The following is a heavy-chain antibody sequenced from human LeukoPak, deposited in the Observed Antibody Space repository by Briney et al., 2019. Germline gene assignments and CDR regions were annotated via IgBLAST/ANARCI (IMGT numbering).Heavy chain of an antibody. V-gene: IGHV3-23*01. CDR3: VRSVYSYDSSLDY. CDR1: GFTFSSYA. J-gene: IGHJ4*02. D-gene: IGHD3-22*01. CDR2: ISGSGGSTT. Sequence: GGSLRLSCAASGFTFSSYAMNWVRQAPGKGLEWVSGISGSGGSTTYYADSVKGRFTISRDNSKNTLYLQTNSLRAEDTAVYYCVRSVYSYDSSLDYWGQGTPVTVSS.